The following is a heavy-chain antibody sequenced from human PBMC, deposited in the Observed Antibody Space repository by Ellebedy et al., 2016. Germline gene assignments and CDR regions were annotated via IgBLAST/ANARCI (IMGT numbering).Heavy chain of an antibody. CDR1: GLNFNTFF. D-gene: IGHD4-17*01. V-gene: IGHV3-23*01. J-gene: IGHJ4*02. CDR2: ISAGSDIT. Sequence: GESLKISXTASGLNFNTFFMSCVRQAPGKGLEWVSTISAGSDITRLADSVKGRFTISRDSSKNSVYLRMNNLRVEDTAVYYCRQGHYADLWGQGTLVTVSS. CDR3: RQGHYADL.